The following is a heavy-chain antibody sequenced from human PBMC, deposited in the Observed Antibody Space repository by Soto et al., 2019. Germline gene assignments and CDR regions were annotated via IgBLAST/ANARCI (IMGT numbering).Heavy chain of an antibody. D-gene: IGHD2-15*01. CDR2: ISYDGSNK. CDR3: ARDWPPTCSGGRCFNFDL. Sequence: QVQLVESGGGVVQPGRSLRLSCAASGFTFTTYAMHWVRQAPGKGLEWVAVISYDGSNKHYADSVKGRFTISRDNSKNELYLQMNSLRAEDTAVYYCARDWPPTCSGGRCFNFDLWGRGTLVTVSS. CDR1: GFTFTTYA. V-gene: IGHV3-30-3*01. J-gene: IGHJ2*01.